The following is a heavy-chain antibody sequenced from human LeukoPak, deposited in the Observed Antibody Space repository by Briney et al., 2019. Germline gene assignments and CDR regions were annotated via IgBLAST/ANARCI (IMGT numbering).Heavy chain of an antibody. CDR2: IYYSGST. J-gene: IGHJ4*02. CDR1: GGSISSSSYY. Sequence: TSETLSLTCTVSGGSISSSSYYWGWIRQPPGKGLEWIGSIYYSGSTYYNPSLKSRVTISVDTSKNQFSLKLSSVTAADTAVYYCARRRRIAVAGLGGYFDYSGQGTLVTVSS. CDR3: ARRRRIAVAGLGGYFDY. V-gene: IGHV4-39*01. D-gene: IGHD6-19*01.